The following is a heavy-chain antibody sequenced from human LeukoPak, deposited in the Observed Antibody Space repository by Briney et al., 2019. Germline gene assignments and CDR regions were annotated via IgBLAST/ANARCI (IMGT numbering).Heavy chain of an antibody. V-gene: IGHV3-48*01. CDR2: ISSSSSTI. D-gene: IGHD3-10*01. J-gene: IGHJ4*02. Sequence: GGSLRLSCAASGLTFSSYSMNWVRQAPGKGLEWVSYISSSSSTIYCADSVKGRFTISRDNAKNSLYLQMNSLRAEDTAVYYCARSETYGSGSYGDPFDYWGQGTLVTVSS. CDR3: ARSETYGSGSYGDPFDY. CDR1: GLTFSSYS.